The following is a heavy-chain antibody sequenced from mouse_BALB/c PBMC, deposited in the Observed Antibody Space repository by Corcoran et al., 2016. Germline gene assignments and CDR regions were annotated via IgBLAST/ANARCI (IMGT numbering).Heavy chain of an antibody. CDR2: INPYNDGT. CDR3: ARASESYGSRAWFAY. D-gene: IGHD1-1*01. V-gene: IGHV1S136*01. J-gene: IGHJ3*01. CDR1: GYTFTSYV. Sequence: EVQLQQSGPELVKPGASVKMSCKASGYTFTSYVMQWVKQKPGQGLEWIGYINPYNDGTKYNEKFKGKATLTSDKSSSTAYMELSSLTSEDSAVYYCARASESYGSRAWFAYWGQGTLVTVSA.